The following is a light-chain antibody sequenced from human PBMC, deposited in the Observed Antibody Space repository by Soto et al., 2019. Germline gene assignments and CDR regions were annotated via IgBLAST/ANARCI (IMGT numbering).Light chain of an antibody. CDR3: QQYNNWWT. CDR1: QSISSSY. CDR2: GAS. J-gene: IGKJ1*01. V-gene: IGKV3D-7*01. Sequence: EVVLTQSPATLSLSPGEGATLSCRVSQSISSSYLSWYQQRPGQAPRLLIYGASTRATGIPARFSGSGRGSGTEFTLTISSLQSEDFAVYYCQQYNNWWTFGQGTKVDIK.